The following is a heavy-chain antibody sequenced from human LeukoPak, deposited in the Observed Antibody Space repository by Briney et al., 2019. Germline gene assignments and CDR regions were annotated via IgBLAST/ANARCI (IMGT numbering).Heavy chain of an antibody. CDR1: GYTFTSYG. Sequence: ASVKVSCKASGYTFTSYGISWVRQAPGQGLEWMGWISAYNGSTNYAQKLQGRVTMTTDTSTSTAYMELRSLRSDDTAVYYCARVSAAGSMRGGSWNFWGQGTLVTVSS. D-gene: IGHD2-15*01. CDR3: ARVSAAGSMRGGSWNF. J-gene: IGHJ4*02. V-gene: IGHV1-18*04. CDR2: ISAYNGST.